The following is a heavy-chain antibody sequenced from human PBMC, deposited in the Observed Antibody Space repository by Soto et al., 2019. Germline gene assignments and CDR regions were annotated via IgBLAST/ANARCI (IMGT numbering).Heavy chain of an antibody. CDR1: GGSISSGGYY. J-gene: IGHJ5*02. D-gene: IGHD4-4*01. CDR3: ARVSPGTVTTSHFWFDP. V-gene: IGHV4-31*03. CDR2: IYYSGST. Sequence: SETLSLTCTVSGGSISSGGYYWSWIRQHPGKGLEWIGYIYYSGSTYYNPSLKSRVTISVDTSKNQFSLKLSSVTAADTAVYYCARVSPGTVTTSHFWFDPWGQGTLVTVSS.